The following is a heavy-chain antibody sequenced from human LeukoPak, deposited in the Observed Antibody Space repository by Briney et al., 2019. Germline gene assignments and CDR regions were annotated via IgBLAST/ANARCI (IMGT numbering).Heavy chain of an antibody. Sequence: GGSPRLSCAASGFTVSSNYMSWVRQAPGKGLEWVSVIYSGGSTYYADSVKGRFTISRDNSKNTLYLQMNSLRAEDTAVYYCARDRITFGGAGAKYYGMDVWGQGTTVTVSS. CDR3: ARDRITFGGAGAKYYGMDV. J-gene: IGHJ6*02. CDR1: GFTVSSNY. V-gene: IGHV3-66*01. CDR2: IYSGGST. D-gene: IGHD3-16*01.